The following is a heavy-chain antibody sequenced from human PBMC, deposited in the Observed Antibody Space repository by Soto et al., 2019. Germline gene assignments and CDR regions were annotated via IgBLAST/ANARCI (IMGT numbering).Heavy chain of an antibody. CDR3: ALGAGNSRNYWATLDV. J-gene: IGHJ6*02. Sequence: QITLKESGPTLVRPTQTLTLTCTFSGFSFSGLSFSAGGVGVAWIRQPPGKALEGLAFVHWDDDKGSSSFLKNRVTINPGTSKSQVVLTMTDVGPEDTCIYYWALGAGNSRNYWATLDVWGQGNRVIVSS. CDR1: GFSFSGLSFSAGGVG. CDR2: VHWDDDK. D-gene: IGHD1-26*01. V-gene: IGHV2-5*02.